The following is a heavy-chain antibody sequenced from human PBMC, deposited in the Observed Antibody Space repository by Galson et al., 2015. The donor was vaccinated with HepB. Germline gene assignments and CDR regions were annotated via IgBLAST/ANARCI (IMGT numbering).Heavy chain of an antibody. V-gene: IGHV3-15*07. Sequence: SLRLSCAASGFTFSNAWMNWVRQAPGKGLEWVGRIKSKTDGGTTDYAAPVKGRFTISRDDSKNTLYLQMNSLKTEDTAVYYCTTDHIVVVPAAIYVDYWGQGTLVTVSS. J-gene: IGHJ4*02. CDR3: TTDHIVVVPAAIYVDY. D-gene: IGHD2-2*02. CDR1: GFTFSNAW. CDR2: IKSKTDGGTT.